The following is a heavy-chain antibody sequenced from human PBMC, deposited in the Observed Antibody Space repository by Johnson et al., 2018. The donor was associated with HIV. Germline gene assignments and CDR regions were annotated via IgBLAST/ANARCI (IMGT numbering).Heavy chain of an antibody. CDR1: GFTFSNAW. D-gene: IGHD2-2*01. J-gene: IGHJ3*02. V-gene: IGHV3-15*01. CDR3: TTDPPGMSSTSERDAFDI. Sequence: VQLLESGGGLVKPGGSLRLSCAASGFTFSNAWMSWVRQAPGKGLEWVGRIKSKTDGGTTDYAAPVKGRFTISSDDSKNTLYLQMNSLKTEDTAVYYCTTDPPGMSSTSERDAFDIWGQGTMVTVSS. CDR2: IKSKTDGGTT.